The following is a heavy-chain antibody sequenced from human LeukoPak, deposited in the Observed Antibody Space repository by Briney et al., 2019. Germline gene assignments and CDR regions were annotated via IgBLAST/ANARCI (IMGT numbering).Heavy chain of an antibody. CDR2: INHSGST. CDR3: ARDLYSGYGYYYYYGMDV. V-gene: IGHV4-34*01. Sequence: SETLSLTCAVYGGSFSGYYWSWIRRPPGKGLEWIGDINHSGSTNYNPSLKSRVTISVDTSKNQFSLKLSSVTAADTAVYYCARDLYSGYGYYYYYGMDVWGQGTTVTVSS. CDR1: GGSFSGYY. D-gene: IGHD5-12*01. J-gene: IGHJ6*02.